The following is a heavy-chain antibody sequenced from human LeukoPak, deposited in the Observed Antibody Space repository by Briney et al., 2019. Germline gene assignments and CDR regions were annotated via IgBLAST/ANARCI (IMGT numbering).Heavy chain of an antibody. CDR2: FDPEDGET. CDR3: AKDTGSLQYFQH. J-gene: IGHJ1*01. D-gene: IGHD1-1*01. Sequence: ASVKVSCKVSGYTLTELSMHWERQAPGKGLEWMGGFDPEDGETIYAQKFQGRATMTEDTSTDTAYMELSSLRSEDTAVYYCAKDTGSLQYFQHWGQGTLVTVSS. CDR1: GYTLTELS. V-gene: IGHV1-24*01.